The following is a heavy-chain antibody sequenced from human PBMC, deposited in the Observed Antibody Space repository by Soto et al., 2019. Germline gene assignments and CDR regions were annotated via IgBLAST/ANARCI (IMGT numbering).Heavy chain of an antibody. CDR3: ARFHRYSSSRSYYYYYMDV. CDR1: GGSFSGYY. D-gene: IGHD6-6*01. V-gene: IGHV4-34*01. J-gene: IGHJ6*03. CDR2: INHSGST. Sequence: QVQLQQWGAGLLKPSETLSLTCAVYGGSFSGYYWSWIRQPPGKGLEWIGEINHSGSTNYNPSLKSRVTISVDTSKNQFSLKLSSVTAADTAVYYCARFHRYSSSRSYYYYYMDVWGKGTTVTVSS.